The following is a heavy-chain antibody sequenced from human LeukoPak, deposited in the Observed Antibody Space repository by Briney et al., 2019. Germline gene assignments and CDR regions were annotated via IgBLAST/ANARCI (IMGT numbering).Heavy chain of an antibody. D-gene: IGHD6-13*01. CDR1: GFTFSSYG. Sequence: GGSLRLSCAASGFTFSSYGMHWVRQAPGKGLEWVSGISESGSSTYYADSVKGRFTISRDNSKNTLYLQMNSLRAEDTAVYYCAKMYSSSWYCYFDYWGQGTLVTVSS. J-gene: IGHJ4*02. V-gene: IGHV3-23*01. CDR2: ISESGSST. CDR3: AKMYSSSWYCYFDY.